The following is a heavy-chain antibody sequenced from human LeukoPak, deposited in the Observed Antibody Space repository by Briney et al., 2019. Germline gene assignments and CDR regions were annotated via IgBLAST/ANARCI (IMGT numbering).Heavy chain of an antibody. CDR1: GVSISSSNSY. D-gene: IGHD3-22*01. CDR2: IYYTGNT. Sequence: SETLSLTCSVSGVSISSSNSYWGWIRQPPGKGLEWIGGIYYTGNTYYNASLKSRVTISIDTSKNQFSLKLSSVTAADTAVYYCARDFSPGYDSSGYYSPWGQGTLVTVSS. J-gene: IGHJ5*02. V-gene: IGHV4-39*07. CDR3: ARDFSPGYDSSGYYSP.